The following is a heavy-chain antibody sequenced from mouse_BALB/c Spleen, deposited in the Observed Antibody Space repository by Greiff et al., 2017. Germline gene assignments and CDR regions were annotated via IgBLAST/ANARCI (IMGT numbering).Heavy chain of an antibody. CDR3: ARERGGFGYDEETYYAMDY. CDR2: IYYSGTI. Sequence: EVQLVESGPGLVKPSQTVSLTCTVTGISITTGNYRWSWIRQFPGNKLEWIGYIYYSGTITYNPSLTSRTTITRDTSKNQFFLEMNSLTAEDTATYYCARERGGFGYDEETYYAMDYWGQGTSVTVSS. V-gene: IGHV3-5*02. D-gene: IGHD2-14*01. J-gene: IGHJ4*01. CDR1: GISITTGNYR.